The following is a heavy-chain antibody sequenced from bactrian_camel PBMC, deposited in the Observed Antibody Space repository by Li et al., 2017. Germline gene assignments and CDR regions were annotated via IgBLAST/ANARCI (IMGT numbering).Heavy chain of an antibody. CDR2: ISSGGSRT. CDR3: AKEAGGRPWLAADSAW. CDR1: GFSFSSYG. V-gene: IGHV3S40*01. J-gene: IGHJ6*01. D-gene: IGHD1*01. Sequence: VQLVESGGGLVQPGGSLRLSCAASGFSFSSYGMTWVRQAPGKGLKWVSAISSGGSRTYYTDSVRGRFTISRDNAKNTLYLQLNSLKTEDTAMYYCAKEAGGRPWLAADSAWWGQGTQVTVS.